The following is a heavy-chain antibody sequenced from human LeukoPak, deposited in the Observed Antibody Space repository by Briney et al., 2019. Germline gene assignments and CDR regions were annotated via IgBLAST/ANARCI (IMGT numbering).Heavy chain of an antibody. CDR1: GYTFTGYY. V-gene: IGHV1-8*02. J-gene: IGHJ5*02. CDR3: ARDKAVTTRIGWFDP. D-gene: IGHD4-17*01. Sequence: ASVKVSCKASGYTFTGYYMHWVRQAPGQGLEWMGWMNPNSGNTGYAQKFQGRVTMTRNTSISTAYMELSSLRSEDTAVYYCARDKAVTTRIGWFDPWGQGTLVTVSS. CDR2: MNPNSGNT.